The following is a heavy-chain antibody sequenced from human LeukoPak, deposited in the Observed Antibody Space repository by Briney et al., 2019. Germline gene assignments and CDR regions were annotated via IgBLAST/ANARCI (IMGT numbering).Heavy chain of an antibody. CDR1: GGSISSYY. V-gene: IGHV4-4*07. CDR2: IYTSGST. D-gene: IGHD3-10*01. CDR3: ARVLNYYGSGSSSYYYYYMDV. Sequence: PSETLSLTCTVSGGSISSYYWSWIRQPAGKGLEWIGRIYTSGSTNYNPSLKSRVTMSVDTSKNQFSLKLSSVTAADTAVYYCARVLNYYGSGSSSYYYYYMDVWGKGTTVTVSS. J-gene: IGHJ6*03.